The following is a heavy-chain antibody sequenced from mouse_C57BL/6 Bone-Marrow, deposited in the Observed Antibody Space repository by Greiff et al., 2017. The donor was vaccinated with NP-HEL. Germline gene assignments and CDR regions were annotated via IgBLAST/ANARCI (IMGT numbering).Heavy chain of an antibody. Sequence: QVQLQQSGAELVRPGASVKLSCKASGYPFTDYYINWVKQRPGQGLEWIARIYPGSGNTYYNEKFTGKATLTAEKSSSTAYMQLISLTSEDSAVYFCARGGVLLLYWYFDVWGTGTTVTVSS. CDR1: GYPFTDYY. CDR3: ARGGVLLLYWYFDV. J-gene: IGHJ1*03. D-gene: IGHD1-1*01. V-gene: IGHV1-76*01. CDR2: IYPGSGNT.